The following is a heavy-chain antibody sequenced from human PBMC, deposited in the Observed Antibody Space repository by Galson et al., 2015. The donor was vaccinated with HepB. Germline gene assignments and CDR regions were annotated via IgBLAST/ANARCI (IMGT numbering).Heavy chain of an antibody. D-gene: IGHD6-19*01. V-gene: IGHV3-11*01. CDR1: GFTFSDYY. Sequence: SLRLSCAASGFTFSDYYMSWFRQAPGKGLEWVSYIGGGGTTIYYADSVKGRFTISRDNAKNSPYLQMNSLRAEDTAVYYCARGIAVAGHGGYWGQGTLVTVSS. J-gene: IGHJ4*02. CDR2: IGGGGTTI. CDR3: ARGIAVAGHGGY.